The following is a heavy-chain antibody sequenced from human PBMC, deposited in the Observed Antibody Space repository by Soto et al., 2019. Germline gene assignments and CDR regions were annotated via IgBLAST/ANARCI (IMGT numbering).Heavy chain of an antibody. Sequence: SETLSLTCTVSGGSISSSSYYWGWIRQPPGKGLEWIGSIYYSGSTYYNPSLKSRVTISVDTSKNQFSLKLSSVTAADTAVYYCATILRYYYDSSGYYPYHFDYWGQGTLVTVSS. D-gene: IGHD3-22*01. J-gene: IGHJ4*02. CDR2: IYYSGST. V-gene: IGHV4-39*01. CDR3: ATILRYYYDSSGYYPYHFDY. CDR1: GGSISSSSYY.